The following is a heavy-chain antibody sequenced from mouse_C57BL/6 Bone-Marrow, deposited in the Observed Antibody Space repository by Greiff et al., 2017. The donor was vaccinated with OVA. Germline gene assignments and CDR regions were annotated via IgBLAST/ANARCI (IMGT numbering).Heavy chain of an antibody. V-gene: IGHV1-69*01. CDR1: GYTFTSYW. CDR3: ARRDNYDWYFDV. Sequence: QVQLKQPGAELVMPGASVKLSCKASGYTFTSYWMHWVKQRPGQGLEWIGEIDPSDSYTNYNQKFKGKSTLTVDKSSSTAYMQLSSLTSEDSAVYYCARRDNYDWYFDVWGTGTTVTVSS. D-gene: IGHD1-3*01. J-gene: IGHJ1*03. CDR2: IDPSDSYT.